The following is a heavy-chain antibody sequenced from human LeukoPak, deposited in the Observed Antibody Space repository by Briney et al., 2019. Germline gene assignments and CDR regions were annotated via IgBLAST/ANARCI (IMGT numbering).Heavy chain of an antibody. V-gene: IGHV1-69*04. CDR1: GGTFSSYA. CDR2: IIPILGIA. Sequence: ASVKVSCKASGGTFSSYAISWVRQAPGQGLEWMGRIIPILGIANYAQKFQGRVTITAGKSTSTAYMELSSLRSEDTAVYYCALPDSGYDSPFDYWGQGTLVTVSS. CDR3: ALPDSGYDSPFDY. J-gene: IGHJ4*02. D-gene: IGHD5-12*01.